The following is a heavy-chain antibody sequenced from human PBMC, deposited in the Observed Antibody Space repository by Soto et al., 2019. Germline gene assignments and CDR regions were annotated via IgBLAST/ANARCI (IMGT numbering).Heavy chain of an antibody. V-gene: IGHV3-48*01. CDR3: ARDGWYNWNSGNWFDP. J-gene: IGHJ5*02. CDR2: ISSSSSTI. CDR1: GFTFSSYS. D-gene: IGHD1-7*01. Sequence: EVQLVESGGGLVQPGGCLRLSCAASGFTFSSYSMNWVRQAPGKGLEWVSYISSSSSTIYYVDSVKGRFTISRDNDKNSLKLQMNGLRAEDTAVYYCARDGWYNWNSGNWFDPWGQGTLVTVSS.